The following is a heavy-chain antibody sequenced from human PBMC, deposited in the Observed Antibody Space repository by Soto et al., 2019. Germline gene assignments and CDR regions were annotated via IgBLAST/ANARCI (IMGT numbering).Heavy chain of an antibody. J-gene: IGHJ6*02. Sequence: GSLRLSCAASGFTFSSYAMTWVRQAPGKGLEWVSLISDSGDSTYYADSVKGRFTISRDNSKNTLYLQMNNLRAEDTAVYYCATPPQYCSSTSCYNYGMDVWGQGTTVTVSS. CDR3: ATPPQYCSSTSCYNYGMDV. CDR1: GFTFSSYA. CDR2: ISDSGDST. V-gene: IGHV3-23*01. D-gene: IGHD2-2*01.